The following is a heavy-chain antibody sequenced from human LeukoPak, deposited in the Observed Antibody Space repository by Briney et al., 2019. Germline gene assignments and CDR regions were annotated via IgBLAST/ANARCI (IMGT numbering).Heavy chain of an antibody. Sequence: ASVKVSCKASGYTFTSYGISWVRQAPGQGLEWMGWISAYNGNTNYAQKLQGRVTMTTGTSTSTAYMELRSLRSDDTAVYYCARDRMTTVTNNWFDPWGQGTLVTVSS. CDR3: ARDRMTTVTNNWFDP. V-gene: IGHV1-18*01. CDR1: GYTFTSYG. D-gene: IGHD4-17*01. CDR2: ISAYNGNT. J-gene: IGHJ5*02.